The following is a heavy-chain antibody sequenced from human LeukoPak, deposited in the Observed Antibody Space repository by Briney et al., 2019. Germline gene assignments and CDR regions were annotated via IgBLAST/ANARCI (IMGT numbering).Heavy chain of an antibody. J-gene: IGHJ6*03. CDR3: ARDQGYCSGGSCYSGDYYYYMDV. CDR2: IKQDGSEK. V-gene: IGHV3-7*01. Sequence: PGGSLRLSCAASGFTFSSYWMSWVRQAPGKGLEWVANIKQDGSEKYYVDSVKGRFTISRDNAKNSLYLQMNSLRAEDTAVYYCARDQGYCSGGSCYSGDYYYYMDVWGKGTTVTVSS. D-gene: IGHD2-15*01. CDR1: GFTFSSYW.